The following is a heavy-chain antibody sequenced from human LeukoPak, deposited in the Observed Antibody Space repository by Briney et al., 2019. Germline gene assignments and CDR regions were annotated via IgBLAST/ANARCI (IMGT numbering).Heavy chain of an antibody. V-gene: IGHV1-69*05. CDR3: ARGYCSSTSCYAYHFDY. D-gene: IGHD2-2*01. J-gene: IGHJ4*02. CDR1: GYTFTSYG. CDR2: IIPIFGTA. Sequence: SVKVSCKASGYTFTSYGISWVRQAPGQGLEWMGRIIPIFGTANYAQKFQGRVTITTDESTSTAYMELSSLRSEDTAVYYCARGYCSSTSCYAYHFDYWGQGTLVTVSS.